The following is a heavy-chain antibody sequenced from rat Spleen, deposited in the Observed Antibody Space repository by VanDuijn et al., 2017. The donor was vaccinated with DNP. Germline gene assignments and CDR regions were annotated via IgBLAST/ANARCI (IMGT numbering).Heavy chain of an antibody. CDR1: GFTFNSYW. CDR3: VRVNSGFLYYALDA. D-gene: IGHD4-4*01. Sequence: EVQLVESGGGLVQPGRSLKLSCAASGFTFNSYWMHWIRQAPGKGLEWVASINTDGGTTYYPDSVKGRFTISRENAENTVYLQMNSLRSEDTATYYCVRVNSGFLYYALDAWGQGTSVTVSS. V-gene: IGHV5-58*01. CDR2: INTDGGTT. J-gene: IGHJ4*01.